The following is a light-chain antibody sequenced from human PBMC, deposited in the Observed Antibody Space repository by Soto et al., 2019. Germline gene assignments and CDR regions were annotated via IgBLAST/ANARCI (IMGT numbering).Light chain of an antibody. J-gene: IGKJ1*01. CDR3: QQYYSTPWT. Sequence: DIVMTQSPDSLAVSLGERATINCKSSQSVLYISNNKNYLAWYQQKPGQPPKLLIYWASTRESGVPDRFSGSGSGTDFTLTSSSLQAEDVAVYYCQQYYSTPWTFGQGTKVVIK. CDR1: QSVLYISNNKNY. CDR2: WAS. V-gene: IGKV4-1*01.